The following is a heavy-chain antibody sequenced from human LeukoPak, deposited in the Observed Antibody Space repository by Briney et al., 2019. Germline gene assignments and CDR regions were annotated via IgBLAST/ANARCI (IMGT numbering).Heavy chain of an antibody. J-gene: IGHJ4*02. V-gene: IGHV1-2*02. D-gene: IGHD3-16*02. CDR1: GYTFTGYY. Sequence: ASVKVSCKASGYTFTGYYMHWVRQAPGQGLEWMGWINPNSGGTNYAQKFQGRVTMPRDTSISTAYMELSRLRSDDTAVYYCARDLPGFTIYDYVWGSYRPFDYWGQGTLVTVSS. CDR3: ARDLPGFTIYDYVWGSYRPFDY. CDR2: INPNSGGT.